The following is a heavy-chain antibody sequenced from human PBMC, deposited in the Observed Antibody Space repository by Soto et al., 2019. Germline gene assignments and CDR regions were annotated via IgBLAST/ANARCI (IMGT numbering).Heavy chain of an antibody. Sequence: GSLRLSCAASGFTFSSYSMNWVRQAPGKGLEWVSSISSSSSYIYYADSVKGRFTISRDNAKNSLYLQMNSLRAEDTAVYYCASHISRDGYNPWGQGTLVTVSS. V-gene: IGHV3-21*01. D-gene: IGHD5-12*01. CDR3: ASHISRDGYNP. J-gene: IGHJ5*02. CDR2: ISSSSSYI. CDR1: GFTFSSYS.